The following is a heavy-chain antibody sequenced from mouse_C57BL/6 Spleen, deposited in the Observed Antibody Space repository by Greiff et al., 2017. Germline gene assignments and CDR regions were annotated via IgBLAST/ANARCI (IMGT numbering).Heavy chain of an antibody. CDR1: GYTFTSYW. J-gene: IGHJ3*01. V-gene: IGHV1-53*01. D-gene: IGHD2-3*01. CDR3: ARDIDGYFSWFAY. CDR2: INPSNGGT. Sequence: QVQLQQPGTELVKPGASVKLSCKASGYTFTSYWMHWVKQRPGQGLEWIGNINPSNGGTNYNEKFKTKATLTVDKSASTAYMQLSGLTSEDSAVDYCARDIDGYFSWFAYWGKGTLVTVSA.